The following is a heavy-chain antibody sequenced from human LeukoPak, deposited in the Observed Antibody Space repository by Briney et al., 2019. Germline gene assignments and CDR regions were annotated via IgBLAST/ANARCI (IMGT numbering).Heavy chain of an antibody. V-gene: IGHV3-48*04. Sequence: GGSLRLSCAASEFTFVRYAMNWVRQAPGKGLEWVSYISSSSFKIGYADSVKGRFTISRDNAKNSLFLQMNSLRVEDTAVFYCARDGFVGAADYWGQGTLVTVSS. J-gene: IGHJ4*02. CDR2: ISSSSFKI. CDR1: EFTFVRYA. CDR3: ARDGFVGAADY. D-gene: IGHD6-13*01.